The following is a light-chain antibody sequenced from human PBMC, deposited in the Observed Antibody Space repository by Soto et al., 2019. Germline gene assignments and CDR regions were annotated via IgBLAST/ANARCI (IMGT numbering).Light chain of an antibody. CDR1: QTVSSNY. CDR2: GAS. Sequence: EIVLTQYPGTLSLSPGERATLSCRASQTVSSNYLAWYQQKPGQDPRLLIYGASSRATGIPDRFSGSGSGTDFTLTISRLEPADVAVYFCQDYGSSRTFGQGTKVEI. J-gene: IGKJ1*01. V-gene: IGKV3-20*01. CDR3: QDYGSSRT.